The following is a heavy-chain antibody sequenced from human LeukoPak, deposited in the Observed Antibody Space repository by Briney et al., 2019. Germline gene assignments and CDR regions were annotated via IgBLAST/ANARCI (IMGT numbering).Heavy chain of an antibody. CDR3: ASTRVVEVGMDV. CDR1: GGTYSSYA. D-gene: IGHD2-15*01. CDR2: IIPILGIA. Sequence: ASVKVSCKASGGTYSSYAISLVRQAPGQGLEWMGRIIPILGIANYAQKFQGRVTITADKSTSTAYMELSSLRSEDTAVYYCASTRVVEVGMDVWGQGTTVTVSS. J-gene: IGHJ6*02. V-gene: IGHV1-69*04.